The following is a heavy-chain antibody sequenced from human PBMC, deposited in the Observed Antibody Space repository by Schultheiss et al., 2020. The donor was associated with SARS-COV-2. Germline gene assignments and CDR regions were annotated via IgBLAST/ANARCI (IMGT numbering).Heavy chain of an antibody. D-gene: IGHD3-10*01. CDR2: IYYSGST. CDR1: GGSISSGSYY. J-gene: IGHJ4*02. CDR3: ARGLGYYGSTTKGDY. Sequence: SETLSLTCTVSGGSISSGSYYWSWIRQPPGKGLEWIGYIYYSGSTYYNPSLKSRVTISVDTSKNQFSLKLSSVTAADTAVYYCARGLGYYGSTTKGDYWAQGTLVTVSS. V-gene: IGHV4-61*01.